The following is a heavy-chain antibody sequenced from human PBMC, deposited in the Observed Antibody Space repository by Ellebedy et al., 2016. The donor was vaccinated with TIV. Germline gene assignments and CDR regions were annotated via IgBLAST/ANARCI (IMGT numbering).Heavy chain of an antibody. D-gene: IGHD1-14*01. Sequence: ASVKVSCKTSGYTFSSYGISWVRQAPGQGLEWMGWISVYNGDTYYAQKFQGRVTMTTEQSRSTAYMELSRLRSDDTAIYYCAIDRNPLDYWGQGTLVTVSS. CDR2: ISVYNGDT. CDR3: AIDRNPLDY. V-gene: IGHV1-18*04. J-gene: IGHJ4*02. CDR1: GYTFSSYG.